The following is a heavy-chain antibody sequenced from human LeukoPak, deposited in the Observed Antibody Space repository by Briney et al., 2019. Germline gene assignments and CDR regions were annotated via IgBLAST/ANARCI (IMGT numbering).Heavy chain of an antibody. V-gene: IGHV3-30*03. CDR2: ISYDGSNK. Sequence: GGSLRLSCAASGFTFSSYGMHWVRQAPGKGLEWVAVISYDGSNKYYADSVKGRFTISRDNSKNTLYLQMNSLRAEDTAVYYWARDVIRTYYDFWSGPAPTYYYYGMDVWGQGTTVTVSS. CDR1: GFTFSSYG. CDR3: ARDVIRTYYDFWSGPAPTYYYYGMDV. D-gene: IGHD3-3*01. J-gene: IGHJ6*02.